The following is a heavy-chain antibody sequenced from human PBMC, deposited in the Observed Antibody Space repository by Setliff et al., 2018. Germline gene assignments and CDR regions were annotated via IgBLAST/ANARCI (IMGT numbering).Heavy chain of an antibody. J-gene: IGHJ4*02. Sequence: SETLSLTCTVSGGSIRSGSYWWSWIRQSAGKGLEWIGCVYTAGGTNYNPSLESRGTISVDTSKNQFSLELTSVTAADTAVYYCARGIAVAGFDYWGQGTLVTVSS. V-gene: IGHV4-61*02. D-gene: IGHD6-19*01. CDR3: ARGIAVAGFDY. CDR1: GGSIRSGSYW. CDR2: VYTAGGT.